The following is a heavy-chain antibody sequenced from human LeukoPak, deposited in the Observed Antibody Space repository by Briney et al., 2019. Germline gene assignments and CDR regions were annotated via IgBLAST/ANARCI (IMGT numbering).Heavy chain of an antibody. CDR3: ARIEWERLGRAFDI. V-gene: IGHV3-53*01. Sequence: GGSLRLSCAASGFTVSDNYMTWIRQAPGKGLEWVSSIYSAGATHYAESVKGRFTISRDNSKNTLYLQMNSLRAEDMAVYYCARIEWERLGRAFDIWGQGTMVTVSS. D-gene: IGHD1-26*01. CDR1: GFTVSDNY. J-gene: IGHJ3*02. CDR2: IYSAGAT.